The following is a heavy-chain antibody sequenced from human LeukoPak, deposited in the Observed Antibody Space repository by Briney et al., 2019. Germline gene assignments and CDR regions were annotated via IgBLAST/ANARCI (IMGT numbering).Heavy chain of an antibody. CDR2: ISAYNGNT. D-gene: IGHD2-2*01. J-gene: IGHJ4*02. CDR1: GYTFTGYY. V-gene: IGHV1-18*04. Sequence: GASVKVSCKTSGYTFTGYYMHWVRQAPGQGLEWMGWISAYNGNTNYAQKLQGRVTMTTDTSTSTAYMELRSLRSDDTAVYYCARDQDGYCSSTSCSAVDYWGQGTLVTVSS. CDR3: ARDQDGYCSSTSCSAVDY.